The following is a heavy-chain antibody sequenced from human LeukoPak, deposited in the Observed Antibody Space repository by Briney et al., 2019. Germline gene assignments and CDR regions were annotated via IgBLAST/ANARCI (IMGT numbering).Heavy chain of an antibody. V-gene: IGHV1-8*01. CDR3: ARGRLVGAINWFDP. CDR1: GYTFTSYD. Sequence: GASVKVSCKASGYTFTSYDINWVRQATGQGLEWMGWMNPNSGNTGYAQKFQGGVTMTTDTSTSTAYMELRSLRSDDTAVYYCARGRLVGAINWFDPWGQGTLVTVSS. D-gene: IGHD1-26*01. J-gene: IGHJ5*02. CDR2: MNPNSGNT.